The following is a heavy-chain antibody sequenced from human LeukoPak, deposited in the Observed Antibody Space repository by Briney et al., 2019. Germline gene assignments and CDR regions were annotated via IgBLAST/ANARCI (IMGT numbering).Heavy chain of an antibody. CDR3: ARDHSLYYYGSGSSNYFDY. CDR2: INPNSGGT. CDR1: GYTFTGYY. J-gene: IGHJ4*02. Sequence: GASVKVSCKASGYTFTGYYMHWVRQAPGQGLEWMGWINPNSGGTNYAQKFQGRVTMTRDTSISTAYMELSRLRSDDTAVYYCARDHSLYYYGSGSSNYFDYWGQGTLVTVSS. D-gene: IGHD3-10*01. V-gene: IGHV1-2*02.